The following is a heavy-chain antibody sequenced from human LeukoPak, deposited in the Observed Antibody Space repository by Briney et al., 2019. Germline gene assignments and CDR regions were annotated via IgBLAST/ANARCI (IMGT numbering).Heavy chain of an antibody. J-gene: IGHJ4*02. CDR1: GFTFDDYT. CDR3: AKECSGSYGGIFDY. CDR2: ISWDGGST. V-gene: IGHV3-43*01. D-gene: IGHD1-26*01. Sequence: PGGSLRLSCAASGFTFDDYTMHWVRQAPGKGLEWVSLISWDGGSTYYADSVKGRFTISRDNSKNSLYLQMNSLRTEDTALYYCAKECSGSYGGIFDYWGQGTLVTVSS.